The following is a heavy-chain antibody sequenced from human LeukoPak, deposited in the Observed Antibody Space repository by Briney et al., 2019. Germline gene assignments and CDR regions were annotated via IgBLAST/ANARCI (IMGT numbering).Heavy chain of an antibody. CDR3: ATWTYWSGSYYFDY. CDR1: NGSLSIYY. D-gene: IGHD3-3*01. CDR2: IYTSGTT. Sequence: PSETLSLTCTVSNGSLSIYYWSWVRQPAGKGLEWIGRIYTSGTTNYNPSLKSRVTMSVDTSKNHFSLKLSSVTAADTAVYYCATWTYWSGSYYFDYWGQGTLVTVSS. J-gene: IGHJ4*02. V-gene: IGHV4-4*07.